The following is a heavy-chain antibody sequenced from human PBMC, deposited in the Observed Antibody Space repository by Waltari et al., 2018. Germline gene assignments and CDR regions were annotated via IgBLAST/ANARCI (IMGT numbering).Heavy chain of an antibody. CDR3: AKQQGWELFEYFFDY. CDR2: IGSGGDI. J-gene: IGHJ4*02. V-gene: IGHV3-23*04. Sequence: EVQLVESGGGLVQPGGSLKLSCKVSGFNFNNFAVSGVRQAPGKGLEWVSTIGSGGDIYYGDSGKGRFFISRDKSKNTLYLQMNSLRVEDTAVYYCAKQQGWELFEYFFDYWGQGTLVSVS. D-gene: IGHD1-26*01. CDR1: GFNFNNFA.